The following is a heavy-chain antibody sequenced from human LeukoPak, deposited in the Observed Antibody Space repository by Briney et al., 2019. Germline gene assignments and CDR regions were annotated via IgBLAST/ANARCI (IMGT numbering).Heavy chain of an antibody. CDR3: ASGEGDYDFWSGSAFDI. V-gene: IGHV1-69*13. J-gene: IGHJ3*02. Sequence: SVKVSCKASGDTFSNYVISWFRQAPGQRPEWMGGITPMFGSTYFTQKFQGRVTFTADDSTTTAYMELSSLKFEDTAVYYCASGEGDYDFWSGSAFDIWGQGTMVTVSS. D-gene: IGHD3-3*01. CDR1: GDTFSNYV. CDR2: ITPMFGST.